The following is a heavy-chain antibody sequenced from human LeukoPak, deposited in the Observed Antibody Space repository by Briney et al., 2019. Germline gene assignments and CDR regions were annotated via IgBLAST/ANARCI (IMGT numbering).Heavy chain of an antibody. D-gene: IGHD3-3*01. Sequence: SETLSLTCTVSGASISSYYWSWIRQPPGKGLEWIGYIYYSGSTNYNPSLKSRVTISVDTSKNQFSLKLSSVTAADTAVYYCARDLEGFAEYYMDVWGKGTTVTFSS. CDR2: IYYSGST. V-gene: IGHV4-59*01. CDR3: ARDLEGFAEYYMDV. CDR1: GASISSYY. J-gene: IGHJ6*03.